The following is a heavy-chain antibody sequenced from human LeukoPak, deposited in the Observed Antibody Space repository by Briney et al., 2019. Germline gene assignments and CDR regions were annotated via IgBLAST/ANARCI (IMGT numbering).Heavy chain of an antibody. V-gene: IGHV4-34*01. Sequence: SETLSLTCAVYGGSFSGYYWSWIRQPPGKGLEWIGEINHSGSTNYNPSLKSRVTISVDTSKNQFSLKLSSVTAADPAVYYCARHHYDFWSGYPNWFDPWGQGTLVTVSS. CDR3: ARHHYDFWSGYPNWFDP. J-gene: IGHJ5*02. D-gene: IGHD3-3*01. CDR1: GGSFSGYY. CDR2: INHSGST.